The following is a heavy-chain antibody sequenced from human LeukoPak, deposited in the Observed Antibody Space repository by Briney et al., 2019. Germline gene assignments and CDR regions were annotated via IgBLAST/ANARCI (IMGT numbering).Heavy chain of an antibody. V-gene: IGHV3-33*06. D-gene: IGHD3-22*01. CDR3: AKDLDYYDRGYYFDY. J-gene: IGHJ4*02. CDR1: GFTFSSYG. Sequence: GGSLRLSCAASGFTFSSYGMHWVRQAPGKGLEWVAVIWYDGSNKYYADSVKGRFTISRDNSKNTLYLQMNSLRAEDTAVYYCAKDLDYYDRGYYFDYWGQGTLVTVSS. CDR2: IWYDGSNK.